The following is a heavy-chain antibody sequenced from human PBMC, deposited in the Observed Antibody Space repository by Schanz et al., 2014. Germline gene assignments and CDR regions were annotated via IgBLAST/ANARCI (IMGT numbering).Heavy chain of an antibody. J-gene: IGHJ4*02. CDR1: GYTFTSYD. D-gene: IGHD3-16*01. V-gene: IGHV1-8*01. CDR2: MNSKTGNT. CDR3: TKGRTFGR. Sequence: QVQLVQSGAEVKKPGASVKVSCKASGYTFTSYDINWVRQATGQGLEWMRWMNSKTGNTGYAQRFQGRVTMTRNTSITTAYLELSSLRSGDTAVYYCTKGRTFGRWGQGTLVNVSS.